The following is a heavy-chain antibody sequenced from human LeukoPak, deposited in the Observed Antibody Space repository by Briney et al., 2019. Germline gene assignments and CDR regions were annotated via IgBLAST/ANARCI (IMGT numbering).Heavy chain of an antibody. J-gene: IGHJ6*02. Sequence: SETLSLTCTVSGGSISSGGYYWNWIRQHPGKGLEWIGYIYYSGNTYYNPSFKSRVTISVDTSKNQFSLNLSSVTAADTAVYYCARQYFRVFDVWGQGTTVTVSS. D-gene: IGHD2/OR15-2a*01. V-gene: IGHV4-31*03. CDR2: IYYSGNT. CDR1: GGSISSGGYY. CDR3: ARQYFRVFDV.